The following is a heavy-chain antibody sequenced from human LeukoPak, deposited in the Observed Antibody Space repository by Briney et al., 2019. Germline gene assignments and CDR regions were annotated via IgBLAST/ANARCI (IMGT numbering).Heavy chain of an antibody. V-gene: IGHV3-72*01. CDR2: TRNKANSYTT. Sequence: GGSLRLSCAASGFTFSDHYMDWVRQAPGKGLEWVGRTRNKANSYTTEYAASVKGRFTISRDDSKNSLYLQMNSLKTVDTAVYYCAIAVADPYYYYYMDLWGKGTTVTVSS. D-gene: IGHD6-19*01. J-gene: IGHJ6*03. CDR1: GFTFSDHY. CDR3: AIAVADPYYYYYMDL.